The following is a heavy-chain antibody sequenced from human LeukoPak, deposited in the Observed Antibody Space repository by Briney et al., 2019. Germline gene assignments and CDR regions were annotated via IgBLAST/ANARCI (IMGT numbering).Heavy chain of an antibody. V-gene: IGHV1-8*03. J-gene: IGHJ4*02. Sequence: GSVQESFLASRYTLPSYVINEVRPATAKGVEWMGWMNSNSGKTGYPQKFQGRVTITRNTSISKAYMELSSLRSEDTAVYYCARGERSGWYLVFVDYWGQGTLVTVSS. CDR3: ARGERSGWYLVFVDY. CDR2: MNSNSGKT. CDR1: RYTLPSYV. D-gene: IGHD6-19*01.